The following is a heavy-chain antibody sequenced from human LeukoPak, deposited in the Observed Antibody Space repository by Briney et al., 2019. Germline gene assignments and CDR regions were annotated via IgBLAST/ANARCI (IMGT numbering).Heavy chain of an antibody. J-gene: IGHJ4*02. V-gene: IGHV3-23*01. Sequence: HPGGSLRLSCAASGFTFSNYAMSWVRQAPGKGLEWVSGISGSGGSTYYADSVKGRFTISRDNSKNTLYLQMNSLIAEDTAVFYCAKDYGSGTYPLDYWGQGTLVTVSS. D-gene: IGHD3-10*01. CDR3: AKDYGSGTYPLDY. CDR1: GFTFSNYA. CDR2: ISGSGGST.